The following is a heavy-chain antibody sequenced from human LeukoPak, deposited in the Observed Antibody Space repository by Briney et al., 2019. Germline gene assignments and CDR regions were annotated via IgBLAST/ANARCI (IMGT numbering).Heavy chain of an antibody. Sequence: GASVKVSCKASGYTFTGYYMRWVRQAPGQGLEWMGWINPNSGGTNYAQKFQGRVTMTRDTSISTAYMELSRLRSDDTAVYYCARDYSSSWPNWFDPWGQGTLVTVSS. V-gene: IGHV1-2*02. CDR1: GYTFTGYY. J-gene: IGHJ5*02. CDR3: ARDYSSSWPNWFDP. CDR2: INPNSGGT. D-gene: IGHD6-13*01.